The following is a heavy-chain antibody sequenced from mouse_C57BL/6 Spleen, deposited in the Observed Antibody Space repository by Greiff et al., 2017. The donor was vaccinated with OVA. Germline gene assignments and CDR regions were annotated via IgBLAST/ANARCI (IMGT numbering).Heavy chain of an antibody. D-gene: IGHD1-1*01. CDR3: ARSPYYGSSYWYFDV. V-gene: IGHV3-8*01. CDR2: ISYSGST. J-gene: IGHJ1*03. Sequence: EVKLVESGPGLAKPSQTLSLTCSVTGYSITSDYWNWIRKFPGNKLEYMGYISYSGSTYYNPSLKSRTSITRDTSKNQYYLQLNSVTTEDTATYYCARSPYYGSSYWYFDVWGTGTTVTVSS. CDR1: GYSITSDY.